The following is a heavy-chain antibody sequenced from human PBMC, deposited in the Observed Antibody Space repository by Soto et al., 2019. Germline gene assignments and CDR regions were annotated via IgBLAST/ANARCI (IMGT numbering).Heavy chain of an antibody. CDR1: GFSLSTSGVG. J-gene: IGHJ3*02. CDR2: ISWDDEK. CDR3: AHVFLTGRWFDI. Sequence: QITLKESGPTLVKPTQTLTLTCTFSGFSLSTSGVGVGWIRQPPGKALEWLALISWDDEKRYSPSLKSRLTITKKTSKNQGFLTMTTLDPVDTATIYGAHVFLTGRWFDIWGQGTMVTVSS. D-gene: IGHD3-9*01. V-gene: IGHV2-5*02.